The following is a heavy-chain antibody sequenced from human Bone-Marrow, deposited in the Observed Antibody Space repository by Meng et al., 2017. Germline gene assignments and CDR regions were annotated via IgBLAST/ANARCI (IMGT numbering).Heavy chain of an antibody. CDR1: GYSFTSYW. J-gene: IGHJ6*02. Sequence: KVSCKGSGYSFTSYWIGWVRQMPGKGLEWMGIIYPGDSDTRCSPSFQGQVTISADKSISTAYLQWSSLKASDTAMYYCASTITMVRGVRDYYYYGMDVWGQGTTVTVSS. D-gene: IGHD3-10*01. CDR3: ASTITMVRGVRDYYYYGMDV. V-gene: IGHV5-51*01. CDR2: IYPGDSDT.